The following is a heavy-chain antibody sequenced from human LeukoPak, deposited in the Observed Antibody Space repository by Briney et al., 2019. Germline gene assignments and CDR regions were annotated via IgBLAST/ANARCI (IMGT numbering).Heavy chain of an antibody. CDR3: ARDVTVYYDSSGSSIDY. CDR1: GYTFTGYY. CDR2: INPNSGGT. J-gene: IGHJ4*02. D-gene: IGHD3-22*01. Sequence: ASVKDSCKASGYTFTGYYMHWVRQAPGQGLEWMGRINPNSGGTNYAQKFQGRVTMTRDTSISTAYMELSRLRSDDTAVYYCARDVTVYYDSSGSSIDYWGQGTLVTVSS. V-gene: IGHV1-2*06.